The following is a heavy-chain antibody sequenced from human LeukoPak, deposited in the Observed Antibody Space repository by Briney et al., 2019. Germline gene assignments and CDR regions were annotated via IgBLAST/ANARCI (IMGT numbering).Heavy chain of an antibody. CDR2: IRYDGSNK. J-gene: IGHJ4*02. CDR1: GFTFSSYG. D-gene: IGHD2-2*01. CDR3: AREAMPKYYFDY. Sequence: GGSLRLSCAASGFTFSSYGMHWVRQAPGEGLEWVAFIRYDGSNKYYADSVKGRFTISRDNSKNTLYLQMNSLRAEDTAVYYCAREAMPKYYFDYWGQGTLVTVSS. V-gene: IGHV3-30*02.